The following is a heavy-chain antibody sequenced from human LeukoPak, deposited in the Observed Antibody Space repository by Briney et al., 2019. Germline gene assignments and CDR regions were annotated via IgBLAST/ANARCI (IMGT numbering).Heavy chain of an antibody. CDR1: GYTFTTYY. CDR2: INPSGGRT. V-gene: IGHV1-46*01. J-gene: IGHJ4*02. CDR3: ARGGGESTNFDY. Sequence: ASVKVSCKASGYTFTTYYLHWVRQAPGQGLEWIGIINPSGGRTSYAQKFQGGVTMTRDTSTSTVYLELSSLRSEDTAVYYCARGGGESTNFDYWGQGTLVTVSS. D-gene: IGHD3-10*01.